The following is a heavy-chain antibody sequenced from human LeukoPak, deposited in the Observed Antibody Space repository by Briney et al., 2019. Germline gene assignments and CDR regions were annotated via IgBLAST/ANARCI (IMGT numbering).Heavy chain of an antibody. CDR1: GFTFSAYS. D-gene: IGHD3-22*01. V-gene: IGHV3-21*01. CDR2: ISGSSIYI. J-gene: IGHJ4*02. CDR3: ARALYDSSGYYFDY. Sequence: PGGSLRLSCATSGFTFSAYSMNWVRQAPGKGLEWVSSISGSSIYISYADSVKGRFTISSDNAKNSLYLQMNSLRAEDTAVYYCARALYDSSGYYFDYWGQGTLVTVSS.